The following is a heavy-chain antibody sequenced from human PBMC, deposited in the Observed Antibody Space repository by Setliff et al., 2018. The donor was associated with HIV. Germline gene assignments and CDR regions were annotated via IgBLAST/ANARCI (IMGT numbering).Heavy chain of an antibody. J-gene: IGHJ6*03. CDR1: GFTFSTYA. CDR3: AKNASDYYYYYMDV. V-gene: IGHV3-30*02. CDR2: IRYDGSDK. D-gene: IGHD1-26*01. Sequence: GGSLRLSCAASGFTFSTYAMSWVRQAPGKGLEWVTFIRYDGSDKYYADSVKGRFTISRDNSKNTLYLQMNSLRTEDTAVYYCAKNASDYYYYYMDVWGKGTTVTVSS.